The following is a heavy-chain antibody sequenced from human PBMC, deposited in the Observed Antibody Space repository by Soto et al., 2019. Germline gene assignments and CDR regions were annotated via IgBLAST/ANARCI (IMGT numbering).Heavy chain of an antibody. CDR1: GYRFAGYW. J-gene: IGHJ4*02. Sequence: PGESRKISCKGSGYRFAGYWITWVRQKPGKGLEWMGRIDPSDSQTYYSPSFRGHVTISVTKSITTVFLQWSSLRASDTAMYYCARQIYDSDTGPNFQYYFDSWGQGTPVTVSS. V-gene: IGHV5-10-1*01. CDR2: IDPSDSQT. D-gene: IGHD3-22*01. CDR3: ARQIYDSDTGPNFQYYFDS.